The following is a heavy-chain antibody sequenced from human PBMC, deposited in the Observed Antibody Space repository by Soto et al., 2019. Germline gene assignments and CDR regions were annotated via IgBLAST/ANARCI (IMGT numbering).Heavy chain of an antibody. Sequence: PGESLKISCKGSGYSFNSYCFCWVRQMPGKGLEWMGIIYPGDSDPRYIPSFQRQVIISANKSITTAYLQWSSLKASDTSMYDCARLKDCSLGHWGQGTLVTVSS. CDR2: IYPGDSDP. CDR1: GYSFNSYC. J-gene: IGHJ4*02. CDR3: ARLKDCSLGH. V-gene: IGHV5-51*01. D-gene: IGHD2-21*01.